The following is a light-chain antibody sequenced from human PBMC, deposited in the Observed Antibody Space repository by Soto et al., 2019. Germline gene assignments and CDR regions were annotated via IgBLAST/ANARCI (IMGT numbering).Light chain of an antibody. Sequence: PGARATLSCGASQSIADELGWYQQKPGQAPRLLIYDASNRAPGIPDRFSASGSGTGFTLTISRLEPEDFAVYYCQQRSQWPITFGGGTEVEMK. V-gene: IGKV3-11*01. J-gene: IGKJ4*01. CDR2: DAS. CDR1: QSIADE. CDR3: QQRSQWPIT.